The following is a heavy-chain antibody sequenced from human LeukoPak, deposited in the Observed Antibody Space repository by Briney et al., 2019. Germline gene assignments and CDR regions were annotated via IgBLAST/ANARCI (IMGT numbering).Heavy chain of an antibody. CDR3: ARDSSWWILLYYYYYGMDV. CDR2: ISAYNGNT. J-gene: IGHJ6*02. V-gene: IGHV1-18*01. D-gene: IGHD5-18*01. Sequence: ASVKLSCKASGYTFTSYGISWVRLAPGPGHEWMGWISAYNGNTNYAQKLQGRGTMTTDTSTSTGYMELRSLRSDDTAVYYCARDSSWWILLYYYYYGMDVWGQGTTVTVSS. CDR1: GYTFTSYG.